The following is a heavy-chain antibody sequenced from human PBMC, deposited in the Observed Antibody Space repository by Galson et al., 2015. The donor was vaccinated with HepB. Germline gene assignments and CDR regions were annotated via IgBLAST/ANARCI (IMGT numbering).Heavy chain of an antibody. D-gene: IGHD3-3*02. V-gene: IGHV3-72*01. J-gene: IGHJ3*01. Sequence: SLRLSCAASELNFSDQYMDWVRQAPGKGLEWVGRIRNKANSYTTEYVASVRGRFTISRDDSQNSLYLQMNSLKTEDTAVYYCNRAFSGGRPSDVWGQGTTVTVSS. CDR2: IRNKANSYTT. CDR1: ELNFSDQY. CDR3: NRAFSGGRPSDV.